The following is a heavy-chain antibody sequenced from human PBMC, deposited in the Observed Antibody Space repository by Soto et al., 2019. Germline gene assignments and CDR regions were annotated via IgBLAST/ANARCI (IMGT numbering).Heavy chain of an antibody. D-gene: IGHD4-17*01. CDR2: IIPIFGTA. V-gene: IGHV1-69*13. CDR1: GGTFSSYA. Sequence: ASAKVSCKASGGTFSSYAISWVRQAPGQGLEWMGGIIPIFGTANYAQKFQGRVTITADESTSTAYMELSSLRSEDTAVYYCARLTTVTTTDYYYYYGMDVWGQGTTVTVSS. J-gene: IGHJ6*02. CDR3: ARLTTVTTTDYYYYYGMDV.